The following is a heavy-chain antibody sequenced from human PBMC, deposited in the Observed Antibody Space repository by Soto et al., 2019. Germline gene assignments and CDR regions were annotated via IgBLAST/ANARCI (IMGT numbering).Heavy chain of an antibody. CDR3: ARGRIVASIHDAFEI. CDR2: ISAYNGKR. CDR1: GYDFTSYG. Sequence: QGQLLQSGDEVKKPGASVRVSCRASGYDFTSYGISWVRQAPGQGLEWVSWISAYNGKRDTAQKFQGRVTMTLDTSTDTAHMELGELTSAETAVYYCARGRIVASIHDAFEIWGQGTMVAVSS. J-gene: IGHJ3*02. D-gene: IGHD2-21*01. V-gene: IGHV1-18*01.